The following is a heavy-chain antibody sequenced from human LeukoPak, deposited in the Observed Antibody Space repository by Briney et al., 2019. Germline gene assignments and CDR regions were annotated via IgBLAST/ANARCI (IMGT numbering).Heavy chain of an antibody. V-gene: IGHV1-18*01. CDR1: GYAFTIYG. CDR3: ARSSITIFGVVTTNFDY. J-gene: IGHJ4*02. Sequence: ASVTVSFTASGYAFTIYGISWVRQAPGQGLEWMGWISAYNGNTNYAQKLQDRVTMTTDTSTSTAYMELRSLRSDDTAVYYCARSSITIFGVVTTNFDYWGQGTLVTVSS. D-gene: IGHD3-3*01. CDR2: ISAYNGNT.